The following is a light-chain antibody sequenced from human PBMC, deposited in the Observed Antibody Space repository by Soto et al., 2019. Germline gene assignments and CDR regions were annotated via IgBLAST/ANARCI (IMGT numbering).Light chain of an antibody. J-gene: IGLJ3*02. V-gene: IGLV8-61*01. Sequence: QTVVTQEPSFSVSPGRTVTLTCGLSSGSVSTSYYPSWYQQTPGQAPRTLIYSTNTRSSGVPDRFSDSILGNKAALTITGAQADDESDYYCVLYMGSGIWVFGGGTKLTVL. CDR3: VLYMGSGIWV. CDR2: STN. CDR1: SGSVSTSYY.